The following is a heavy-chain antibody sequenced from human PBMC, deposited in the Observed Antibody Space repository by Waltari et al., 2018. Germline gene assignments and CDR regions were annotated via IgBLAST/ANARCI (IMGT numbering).Heavy chain of an antibody. V-gene: IGHV4-4*09. CDR3: ASTRRGWGDGYNERGNAFDI. J-gene: IGHJ3*02. Sequence: QVQLQESGPGLVKPSETLSLTCTVSGGSISSYYWSWIRQPPAKGMEWIGYIYTSGSTNYNPSLKSRVTISVDTSKNQFSLKLSSVTAADTAVYYCASTRRGWGDGYNERGNAFDIWGQGTMVTVSS. D-gene: IGHD5-12*01. CDR2: IYTSGST. CDR1: GGSISSYY.